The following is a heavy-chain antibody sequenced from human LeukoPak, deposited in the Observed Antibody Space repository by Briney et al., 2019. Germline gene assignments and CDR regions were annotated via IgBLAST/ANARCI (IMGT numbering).Heavy chain of an antibody. Sequence: SETLSLTCAVYGGSFSGYYWSWIRQPPGKGLEWIGEINHSGSTNYNPSLKSRVTISVDTSKNQFSLKLSSVTAADMAVYYCARDVLYCSSTSCSYYYYYYGMDVWGQGTTVTVSS. V-gene: IGHV4-34*01. J-gene: IGHJ6*02. CDR2: INHSGST. CDR1: GGSFSGYY. CDR3: ARDVLYCSSTSCSYYYYYYGMDV. D-gene: IGHD2-2*01.